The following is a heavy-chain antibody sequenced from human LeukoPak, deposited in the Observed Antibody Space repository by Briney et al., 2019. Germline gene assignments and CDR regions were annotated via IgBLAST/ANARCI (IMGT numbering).Heavy chain of an antibody. Sequence: GESLRLSCAASGFTFSSYAMSWVRQAPGKGLEWVSAISGSGGSTYYTDSVKGRFTISRDNSKNTLSLQMNSLRAEDTAVYYCAKDLGAVAGNYLDYWGQGTLVTVSS. CDR2: ISGSGGST. D-gene: IGHD6-19*01. CDR3: AKDLGAVAGNYLDY. CDR1: GFTFSSYA. J-gene: IGHJ4*02. V-gene: IGHV3-23*01.